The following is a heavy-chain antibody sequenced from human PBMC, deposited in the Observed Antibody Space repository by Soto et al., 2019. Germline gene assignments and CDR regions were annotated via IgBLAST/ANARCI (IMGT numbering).Heavy chain of an antibody. CDR1: GFTFSSYA. CDR2: ISGSGGST. J-gene: IGHJ6*02. Sequence: PGGSLRLSCAASGFTFSSYAMSWVRQAPGKGLEWVSAISGSGGSTYYADSVKGRFTISRDNSKNTLYLQMNSLRAEDTAVYYCAKDHIVLMVPPYCMDVWGQGTTVTVSS. CDR3: AKDHIVLMVPPYCMDV. V-gene: IGHV3-23*01. D-gene: IGHD2-8*01.